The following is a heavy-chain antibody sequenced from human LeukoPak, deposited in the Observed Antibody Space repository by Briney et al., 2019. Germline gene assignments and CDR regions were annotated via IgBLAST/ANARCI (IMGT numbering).Heavy chain of an antibody. CDR1: GGSFSGYY. J-gene: IGHJ1*01. V-gene: IGHV4-34*01. CDR2: INHSGST. CDR3: ARARGYCSGGSCYQKYFQH. Sequence: SETLSLTCAVYGGSFSGYYWSWIRQPPGKGLEWIGEINHSGSTNYNPSLKSRVTISVDTSKNQFSLKLSSVTAADTAVYYCARARGYCSGGSCYQKYFQHRGQGTLVTVSS. D-gene: IGHD2-15*01.